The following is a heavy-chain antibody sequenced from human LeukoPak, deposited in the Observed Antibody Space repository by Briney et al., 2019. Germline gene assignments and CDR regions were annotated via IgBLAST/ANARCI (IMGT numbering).Heavy chain of an antibody. J-gene: IGHJ4*02. D-gene: IGHD2-2*01. V-gene: IGHV3-30*03. CDR3: AIPRRDIVVVPAAIDY. CDR2: ISYDGSNK. CDR1: GFTFSSYG. Sequence: AGGSLRLSCAASGFTFSSYGMHWVRQAPGKGLEWVAVISYDGSNKYYADSVKGRSTISRDNSKNTLYLQMNSLRAEDTAVYYCAIPRRDIVVVPAAIDYWGQGTLVTVSS.